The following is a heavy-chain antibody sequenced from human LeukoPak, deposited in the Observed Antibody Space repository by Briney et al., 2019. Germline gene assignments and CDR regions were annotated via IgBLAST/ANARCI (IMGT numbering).Heavy chain of an antibody. CDR3: ARIGSDDGSGSYYLYYFDY. CDR1: GGSITSSSHY. CDR2: IYYSGDT. D-gene: IGHD3-10*01. J-gene: IGHJ4*02. Sequence: SETLSLTCTVSGGSITSSSHYWGWIRQPPGKGLEWIGSIYYSGDTYYNPSLKSRVTISVDTSRSQFSLSLSSMTAADTAVYYCARIGSDDGSGSYYLYYFDYWGQGTLVTVSS. V-gene: IGHV4-39*01.